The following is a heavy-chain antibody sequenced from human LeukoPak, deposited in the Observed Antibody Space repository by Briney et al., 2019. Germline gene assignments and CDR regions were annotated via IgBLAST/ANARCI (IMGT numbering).Heavy chain of an antibody. CDR2: FYTSGTI. CDR3: ARPYYDFWSGPRDDCWFDP. V-gene: IGHV4-4*07. D-gene: IGHD3-3*01. J-gene: IGHJ5*02. Sequence: SETLSLTCSVSGGSISSYYWSWIRQSAGKGLEWIGRFYTSGTINYNPSLKSRVTISVDTSKNQFSLKLSSVTAADTAVYYCARPYYDFWSGPRDDCWFDPWGQGTLVTVSS. CDR1: GGSISSYY.